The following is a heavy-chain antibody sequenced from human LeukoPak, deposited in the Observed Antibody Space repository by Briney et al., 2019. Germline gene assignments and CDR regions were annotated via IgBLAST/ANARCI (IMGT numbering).Heavy chain of an antibody. J-gene: IGHJ6*02. V-gene: IGHV4-59*01. D-gene: IGHD3-10*01. CDR3: ARGPLPIWFGELPLGYYYYGMDV. CDR1: GGSISSYY. CDR2: IYYSGST. Sequence: PSETLSLTCTVSGGSISSYYWSWIRQPPGKGLEWIGYIYYSGSTNYNPSLKSRVTISVDTSKNQFSLKLSSVTAADTAVYYCARGPLPIWFGELPLGYYYYGMDVWGQGTTVTVSS.